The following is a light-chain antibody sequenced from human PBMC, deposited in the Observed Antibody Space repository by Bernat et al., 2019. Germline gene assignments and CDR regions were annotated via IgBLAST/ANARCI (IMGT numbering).Light chain of an antibody. V-gene: IGLV1-40*01. J-gene: IGLJ2*01. CDR1: RSNIGAGHD. Sequence: QSVLTQPPAVSGAPGQRVTISCTGSRSNIGAGHDVHWYQQLPGTAPKLLIYGSSNRPSGVPRRFCASKSGTSASLAITGLQAEEEADYYSQSYDSNLSGAVFGGGPKLTVL. CDR2: GSS. CDR3: QSYDSNLSGAV.